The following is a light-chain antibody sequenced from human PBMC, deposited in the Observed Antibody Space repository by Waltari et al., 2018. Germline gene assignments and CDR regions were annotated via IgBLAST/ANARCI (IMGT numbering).Light chain of an antibody. Sequence: IHLTQSLASLSASVGERLTISCRASQGITSSLAWYQQQPGKAPKLLVFAASRLQSGVPSRFSGSGSGTQYTLTISNLQPEDFATYYCQQYSSTLLITFGGGTKVEIK. CDR3: QQYSSTLLIT. J-gene: IGKJ4*01. V-gene: IGKV1-NL1*01. CDR2: AAS. CDR1: QGITSS.